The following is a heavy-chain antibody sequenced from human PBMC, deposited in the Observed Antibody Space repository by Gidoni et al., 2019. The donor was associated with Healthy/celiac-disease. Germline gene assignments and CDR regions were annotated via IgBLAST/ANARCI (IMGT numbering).Heavy chain of an antibody. CDR1: GFTFDDYA. Sequence: EVQLVESGGGLVQPGRSLRLSCAASGFTFDDYAMHWVRQAPGKGLEWVSGISWNSGSIGYADSVKGRFTISRDNAKNSLYLQMNSLRAEDTALYYCAKDLERVTATYFDYWGQGTLVTVSS. D-gene: IGHD5-18*01. J-gene: IGHJ4*02. V-gene: IGHV3-9*01. CDR2: ISWNSGSI. CDR3: AKDLERVTATYFDY.